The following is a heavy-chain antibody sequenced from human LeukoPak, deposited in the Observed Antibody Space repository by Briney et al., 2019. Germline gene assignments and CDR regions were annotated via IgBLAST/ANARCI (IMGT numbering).Heavy chain of an antibody. CDR2: ICYTGST. CDR1: GGSISSFY. CDR3: ARGHYGSGSYYYYYYYMDV. J-gene: IGHJ6*03. Sequence: NPSETLSLTCTVSGGSISSFYWSWIRQPPGKGLEWIGYICYTGSTNYNFSLKSRVTISVDTSKNQFSLNLSSVTAADTATYYCARGHYGSGSYYYYYYYMDVWGKGTTVTISS. V-gene: IGHV4-59*01. D-gene: IGHD3-10*01.